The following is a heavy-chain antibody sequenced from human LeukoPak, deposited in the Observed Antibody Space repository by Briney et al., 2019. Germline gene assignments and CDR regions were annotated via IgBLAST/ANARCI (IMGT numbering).Heavy chain of an antibody. V-gene: IGHV4-4*07. J-gene: IGHJ4*02. D-gene: IGHD4-23*01. CDR2: MYSSGST. CDR3: ARGGKATVVTM. Sequence: SETLSLTCTDSGGSINSYYWSWIRQPAGKGLEWIGRMYSSGSTNYNPSLKSRVSMSVDTSKNQFSLKLTSVTAADTAVYYCARGGKATVVTMWGQGILVTVSS. CDR1: GGSINSYY.